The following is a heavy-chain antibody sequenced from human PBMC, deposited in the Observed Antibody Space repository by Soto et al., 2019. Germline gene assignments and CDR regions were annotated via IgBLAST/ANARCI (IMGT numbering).Heavy chain of an antibody. J-gene: IGHJ6*02. D-gene: IGHD3-3*01. CDR2: IYPGDSDT. CDR1: GYSFTSYW. CDR3: ARRGLGRITIFGVASDYYYGMDV. V-gene: IGHV5-51*01. Sequence: GESLKISCKGSGYSFTSYWIGWVRQMPGKGLEWMGIIYPGDSDTRYSPSFQGQVTISADKSISTAYLQWSSLKASDTAMYYCARRGLGRITIFGVASDYYYGMDVWGQGTTVTVSS.